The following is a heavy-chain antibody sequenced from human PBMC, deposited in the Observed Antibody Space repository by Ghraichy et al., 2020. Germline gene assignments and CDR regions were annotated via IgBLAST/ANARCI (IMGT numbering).Heavy chain of an antibody. V-gene: IGHV4-4*07. CDR1: GGSISSYY. D-gene: IGHD1-26*01. CDR2: IYTSGST. Sequence: SQTLSLTCTVSGGSISSYYWSWIRQPAGKGLEWIGRIYTSGSTNYNPSLKSRVTMSVDTSKNQFSLKLSSVTAADTAVYYCARDYEGVSYYYYYYGMDVWGQGTTVTVSS. J-gene: IGHJ6*02. CDR3: ARDYEGVSYYYYYYGMDV.